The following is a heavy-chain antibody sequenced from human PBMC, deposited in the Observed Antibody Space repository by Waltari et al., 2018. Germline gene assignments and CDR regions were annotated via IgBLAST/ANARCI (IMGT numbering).Heavy chain of an antibody. CDR1: GFIFSSHW. CDR2: VRGDGGDS. D-gene: IGHD1-26*01. Sequence: EVQLVESGGGLVQPGGSWGLSCAASGFIFSSHWRHGVRQPPGKGLVLFSRVRGDGGDSTYSDSVEGRFTISRDNAKNTLYLQMNSLRAEDTAIYYCATDLILGSGSLGYWGQGTLVTVSS. V-gene: IGHV3-74*03. J-gene: IGHJ4*02. CDR3: ATDLILGSGSLGY.